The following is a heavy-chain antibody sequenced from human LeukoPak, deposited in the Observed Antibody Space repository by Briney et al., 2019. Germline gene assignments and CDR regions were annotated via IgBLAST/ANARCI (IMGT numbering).Heavy chain of an antibody. D-gene: IGHD5-18*01. CDR1: GGFISSGGYS. V-gene: IGHV4-30-2*06. CDR2: IYQTGGT. CDR3: ARSDSFGYILDY. Sequence: PSETLSLTCAVYGGFISSGGYSWSWVRQSPGTGLEWIGYIYQTGGTFYNPSLESRVTTSVDNSNNQFSLKLNSVTAADTAVYYCARSDSFGYILDYWGQGTLVTVSS. J-gene: IGHJ4*02.